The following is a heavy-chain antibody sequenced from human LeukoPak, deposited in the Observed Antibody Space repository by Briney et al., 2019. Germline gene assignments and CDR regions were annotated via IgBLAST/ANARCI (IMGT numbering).Heavy chain of an antibody. CDR3: ARKTIPTRGWDV. J-gene: IGHJ6*02. Sequence: GGSLRLSCAASRFTFSNYAMTWVRQAPGKGLEWVSTISASGGTTSYADSVKGRFTISRDTSKNTLYLQMNSLRAEDTAVYYCARKTIPTRGWDVWGQGTTVTVSS. D-gene: IGHD1/OR15-1a*01. V-gene: IGHV3-23*01. CDR1: RFTFSNYA. CDR2: ISASGGTT.